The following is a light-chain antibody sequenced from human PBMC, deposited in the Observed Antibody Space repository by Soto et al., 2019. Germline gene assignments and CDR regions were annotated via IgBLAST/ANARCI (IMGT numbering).Light chain of an antibody. CDR3: CSYAGSYILV. CDR1: SSDVGRYNY. V-gene: IGLV2-11*01. CDR2: GVN. Sequence: QSVLTQPRSVSGSPVQSVTISCTGTSSDVGRYNYVSWYQHHPGKAPKLMIYGVNERPSGVPDRFSGSKSGNTASLTISGLQAEDEADYHCCSYAGSYILVFGGGTQLTVL. J-gene: IGLJ3*02.